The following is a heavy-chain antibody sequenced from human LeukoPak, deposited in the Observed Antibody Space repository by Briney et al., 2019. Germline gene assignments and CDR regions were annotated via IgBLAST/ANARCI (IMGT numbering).Heavy chain of an antibody. CDR2: IRQDGREK. J-gene: IGHJ4*02. D-gene: IGHD3-22*01. CDR1: GLTFNNYW. CDR3: ARAPYYESSGPL. V-gene: IGHV3-7*01. Sequence: GGSLRLSCAASGLTFNNYWMSWVRQAPGKGLEWVANIRQDGREKYYVDSVQGRFTISRDNAKTSLYLQMNSLRDDDTAVYYCARAPYYESSGPLWGQGTLVTVSS.